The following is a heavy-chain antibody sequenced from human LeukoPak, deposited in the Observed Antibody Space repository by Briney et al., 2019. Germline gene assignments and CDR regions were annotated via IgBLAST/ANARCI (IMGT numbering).Heavy chain of an antibody. J-gene: IGHJ3*02. CDR2: IYPGDSDT. CDR1: GYSFTSYW. CDR3: ARRNAGDIVVVPAARGAFDI. V-gene: IGHV5-51*01. Sequence: GESLRISCKGSGYSFTSYWIGWVRQMPGKGLEWMGIIYPGDSDTRYSPSFQGQVTISADKSISTAYLQWSSLKASDTAMYYCARRNAGDIVVVPAARGAFDIWGQGTMVTVSS. D-gene: IGHD2-2*01.